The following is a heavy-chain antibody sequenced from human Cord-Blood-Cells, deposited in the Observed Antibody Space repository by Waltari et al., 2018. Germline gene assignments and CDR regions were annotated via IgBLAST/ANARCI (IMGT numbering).Heavy chain of an antibody. D-gene: IGHD3-9*01. CDR1: GGSISSSSYY. Sequence: QLQLQESGPGLVKPSETLSLTCTVSGGSISSSSYYWGWIRQPPGKGLEWIGSIYYSGSTYYNPSLKSRVTISVDTSKNQFSLKLSSVTAADTAVYYCVRPGSSTGIDYWGQGTLVTVSS. V-gene: IGHV4-39*01. CDR2: IYYSGST. CDR3: VRPGSSTGIDY. J-gene: IGHJ4*02.